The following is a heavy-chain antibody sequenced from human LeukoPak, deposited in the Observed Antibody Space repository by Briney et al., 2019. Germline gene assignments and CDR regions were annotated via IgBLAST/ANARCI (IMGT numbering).Heavy chain of an antibody. CDR2: VSLAGQT. V-gene: IGHV4/OR15-8*02. D-gene: IGHD2-8*01. Sequence: ETLSLTCGVSGGSISGTNWWSWVRQPPGQGLEWIGGVSLAGQTNYNPSLNGRVTMSLDKSSNQLSLNLTSVTAADTATYYCSRENGAFCPFGYWGQGTLVTVSS. J-gene: IGHJ4*02. CDR3: SRENGAFCPFGY. CDR1: GGSISGTNW.